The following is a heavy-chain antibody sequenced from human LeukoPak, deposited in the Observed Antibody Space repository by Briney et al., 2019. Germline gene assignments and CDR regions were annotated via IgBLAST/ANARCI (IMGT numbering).Heavy chain of an antibody. V-gene: IGHV4-34*01. CDR1: GGSFSGYY. J-gene: IGHJ3*02. CDR3: ARERNYDFWARSSAHAFDI. D-gene: IGHD3-3*01. Sequence: PSETLSLTCAVYGGSFSGYYWSWIRQPPGKGLEWIGEINHSGSTNYNPSLKSRVTISVDTSKNQFSLKLSSVTAADTAVYYCARERNYDFWARSSAHAFDIWGQGTMVTVSS. CDR2: INHSGST.